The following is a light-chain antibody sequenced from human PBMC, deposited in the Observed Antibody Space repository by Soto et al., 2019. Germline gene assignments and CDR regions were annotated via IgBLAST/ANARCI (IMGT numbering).Light chain of an antibody. Sequence: QSVLTQPRSVSGSPGQSDTISCTGTSSDVGAYNYVSWYQQHPGKAPELMIYDVSKRPSGVPDRFSGSKSGNTASLTISGLQAEDEADYYCCSYAGTYTYVFGTGTKVTVL. CDR3: CSYAGTYTYV. J-gene: IGLJ1*01. CDR1: SSDVGAYNY. CDR2: DVS. V-gene: IGLV2-11*01.